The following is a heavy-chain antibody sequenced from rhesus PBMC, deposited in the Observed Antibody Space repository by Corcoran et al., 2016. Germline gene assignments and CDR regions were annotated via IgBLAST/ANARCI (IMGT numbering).Heavy chain of an antibody. CDR1: GVPISSTS. CDR3: YSYTSSY. CDR2: FSGSVGST. J-gene: IGHJ4*01. Sequence: QLQLQESGPGLVKPSAPLSLTCAVTGVPISSTSCTWILQPPGKGLELIGCFSGSVGSTDYNPSLKSRVTISTDTSKDQFSLKLTSLTAADPAVYYCYSYTSSYWGQGVLVTVSS. D-gene: IGHD6-19*01. V-gene: IGHV4-173*01.